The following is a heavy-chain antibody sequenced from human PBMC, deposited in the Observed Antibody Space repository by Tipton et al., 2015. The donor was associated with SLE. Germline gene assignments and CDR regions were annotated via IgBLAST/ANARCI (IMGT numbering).Heavy chain of an antibody. V-gene: IGHV4-59*11. CDR1: GGSFSSHY. J-gene: IGHJ4*02. CDR2: IYPSGIT. Sequence: TLSLTCSVSGGSFSSHYWSWLRQPPGKGLELIGYIYPSGITNYNPSLKSRVSISVDTSKNQFSLKLTSVTAADTAVYYCARHGGRYSAGGDYFDYWVQGILVTVSS. D-gene: IGHD3-10*01. CDR3: ARHGGRYSAGGDYFDY.